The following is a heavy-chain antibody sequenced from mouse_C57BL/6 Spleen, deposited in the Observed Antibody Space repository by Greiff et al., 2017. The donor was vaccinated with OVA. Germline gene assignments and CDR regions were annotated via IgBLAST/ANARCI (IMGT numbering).Heavy chain of an antibody. CDR2: IDPETGGT. V-gene: IGHV1-15*01. J-gene: IGHJ1*03. CDR3: TRAHDGNYGYWYFDV. D-gene: IGHD2-1*01. CDR1: GYTFTDYE. Sequence: QVQLQQSGAELVRPGASVTLSCKASGYTFTDYEMHWVKQTPVHGLEWIGAIDPETGGTAYNQKFKGKAILTADKSSSTAYMELRSLTSEDSAVYYCTRAHDGNYGYWYFDVWGTGTTVTVSS.